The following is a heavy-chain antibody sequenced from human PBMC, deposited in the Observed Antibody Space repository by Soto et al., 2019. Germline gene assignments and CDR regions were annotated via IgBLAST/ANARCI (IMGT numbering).Heavy chain of an antibody. CDR2: ISGSGGST. J-gene: IGHJ4*02. CDR1: GFTFSSYA. D-gene: IGHD2-15*01. Sequence: GGSLRLSCAASGFTFSSYAMSWVRQAPGKGLEWVSAISGSGGSTYYADSVKGRFTISRDNSKNTLYLQMNSLRAEDTAVYYCAKDLYSVVVVAATHYWGQGTLVTVSS. CDR3: AKDLYSVVVVAATHY. V-gene: IGHV3-23*01.